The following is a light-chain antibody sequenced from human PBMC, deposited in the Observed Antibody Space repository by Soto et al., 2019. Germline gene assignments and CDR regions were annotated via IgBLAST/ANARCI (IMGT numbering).Light chain of an antibody. CDR2: EVT. V-gene: IGLV2-8*01. J-gene: IGLJ1*01. CDR3: ASYAGTKPLV. Sequence: SALSQPPAAAGCPGQSLAISVARNIIDVGGYNYVSWYQQRPGKAPKLVIYEVTKRPSGVPDRFAGSQSGSTSSLTVSGLQADDEPDDFFASYAGTKPLVVGTGTKV. CDR1: IIDVGGYNY.